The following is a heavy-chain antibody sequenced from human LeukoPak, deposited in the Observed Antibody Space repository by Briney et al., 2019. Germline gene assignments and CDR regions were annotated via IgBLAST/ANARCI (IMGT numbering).Heavy chain of an antibody. D-gene: IGHD1-1*01. Sequence: GGSLRLSCAASGFTFSSYEMNWVRQAPGKGLEWVSYISSSGSTIYYADSVKGRFTISRDNAKNSLYLQMNSLRAEDTAVYYCGRDDWNDGNWFDPWGQGTLVTVSS. CDR3: GRDDWNDGNWFDP. CDR1: GFTFSSYE. V-gene: IGHV3-48*03. CDR2: ISSSGSTI. J-gene: IGHJ5*02.